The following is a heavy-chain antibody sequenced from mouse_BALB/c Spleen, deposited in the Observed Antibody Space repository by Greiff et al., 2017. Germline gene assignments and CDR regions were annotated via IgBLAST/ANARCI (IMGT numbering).Heavy chain of an antibody. D-gene: IGHD2-1*01. J-gene: IGHJ4*01. CDR3: ARWGNYAYYAMDY. CDR1: GYTFTSYW. V-gene: IGHV1-87*01. Sequence: VQLQQSGAELARPGASVKLSCKASGYTFTSYWMQGVKQRPGQGLEWIGAIYPGDGDTRYTQKFKGKATLTADKSSSTAYMQLSSLASEDSAVYYCARWGNYAYYAMDYWGQGTSVTVSS. CDR2: IYPGDGDT.